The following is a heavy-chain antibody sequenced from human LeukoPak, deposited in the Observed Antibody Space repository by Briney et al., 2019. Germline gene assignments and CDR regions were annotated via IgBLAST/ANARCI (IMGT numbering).Heavy chain of an antibody. CDR3: ARLRNHDYVWGTHPRNYFDY. Sequence: PSETLSLTCTVSGGSISNFYWSWIRQPPGKRLEWIGYIYYSGSTNYNPSLKSRVTISVDTSKNQFSLKLSSVTAAATAVYYCARLRNHDYVWGTHPRNYFDYWGQGTLVTVSS. J-gene: IGHJ4*02. V-gene: IGHV4-59*12. CDR2: IYYSGST. D-gene: IGHD3-16*01. CDR1: GGSISNFY.